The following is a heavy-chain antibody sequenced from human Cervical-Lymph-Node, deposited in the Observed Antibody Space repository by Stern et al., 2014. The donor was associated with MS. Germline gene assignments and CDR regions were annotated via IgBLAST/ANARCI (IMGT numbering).Heavy chain of an antibody. V-gene: IGHV3-21*01. J-gene: IGHJ5*02. Sequence: EVQLVESGGGLVKPGGSLRLSCAASGFTFSSYSMNWVRQAPGKGLEWVSSISSGSGYIYYADSGKGRFTISRDNAKNSLYLQMNSLRAEDTAVYYCARDRRLDPWGQGTLVTVSS. CDR2: ISSGSGYI. CDR1: GFTFSSYS. CDR3: ARDRRLDP.